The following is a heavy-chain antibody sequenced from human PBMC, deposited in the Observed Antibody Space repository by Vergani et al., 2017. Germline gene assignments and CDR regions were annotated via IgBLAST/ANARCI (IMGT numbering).Heavy chain of an antibody. Sequence: QVQLQESGPGLVKPLGTLSLTCSVSGGPLSTTDWWSWVRQSPERGLVWIGKIGHSGSTYFNASFASRVSMSVDWSVKQFSLYLRSVTAADTAVYYCARNPIGSAYYEYWGQGILATVSS. V-gene: IGHV4-4*03. J-gene: IGHJ4*02. CDR3: ARNPIGSAYYEY. D-gene: IGHD3-10*01. CDR1: GGPLSTTDW. CDR2: IGHSGST.